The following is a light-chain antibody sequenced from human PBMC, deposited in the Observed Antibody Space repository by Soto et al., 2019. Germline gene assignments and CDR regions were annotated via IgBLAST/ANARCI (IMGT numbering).Light chain of an antibody. CDR2: NSY. V-gene: IGLV1-44*01. CDR1: SSNIGSKT. Sequence: QSVLTQPPSASGTPGQRVTISCFGSSSNIGSKTVNWYQQLPGTVPKLLIYNSYQRPSGVPDRFSASKSGTSASLAISGLQSEDEADYYCSSWDASLNGYVFGTGTKVTVL. J-gene: IGLJ1*01. CDR3: SSWDASLNGYV.